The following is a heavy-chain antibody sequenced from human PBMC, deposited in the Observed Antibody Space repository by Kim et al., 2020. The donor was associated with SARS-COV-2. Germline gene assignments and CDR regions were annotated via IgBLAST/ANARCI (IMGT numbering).Heavy chain of an antibody. CDR3: ARTGQLALYYFDY. V-gene: IGHV4-59*08. CDR2: IYYSGRT. D-gene: IGHD6-6*01. Sequence: SETLSLTCTVSGGSISSYYWSWIRQPPGKGLEWIGYIYYSGRTNYNPSLKSRVTISVDTSKNQFSLKLSSVTAADTAVYYCARTGQLALYYFDYWGQGTL. J-gene: IGHJ4*02. CDR1: GGSISSYY.